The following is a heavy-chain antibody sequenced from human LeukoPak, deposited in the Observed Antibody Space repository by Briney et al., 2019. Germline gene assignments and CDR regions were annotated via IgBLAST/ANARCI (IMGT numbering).Heavy chain of an antibody. CDR3: TREEPRHYFDF. Sequence: SVKLSSKTSGYTFTDYYIHWVRQAPGQGLEWMGIINPTGGSTSYAQKFQGRITLTRDTSTNTVYMEVSSLRSEDTAVYYCTREEPRHYFDFWGQGSLVTVSS. CDR1: GYTFTDYY. D-gene: IGHD1-26*01. J-gene: IGHJ4*02. CDR2: INPTGGST. V-gene: IGHV1-46*01.